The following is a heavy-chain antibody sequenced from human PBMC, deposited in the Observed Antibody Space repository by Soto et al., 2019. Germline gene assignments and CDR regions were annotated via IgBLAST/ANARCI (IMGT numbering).Heavy chain of an antibody. D-gene: IGHD6-6*01. CDR2: IYYSGST. CDR3: ASFRGPLFQLHWFDP. V-gene: IGHV4-31*03. Sequence: LSLTCTVSGGSISSGGYYWGWIRQHPGKGLEWIGYIYYSGSTYYNPSLKSRVTISVDTSKNQFSLKLSSVTAADTAVYYCASFRGPLFQLHWFDPWGQGTLVTVSS. J-gene: IGHJ5*02. CDR1: GGSISSGGYY.